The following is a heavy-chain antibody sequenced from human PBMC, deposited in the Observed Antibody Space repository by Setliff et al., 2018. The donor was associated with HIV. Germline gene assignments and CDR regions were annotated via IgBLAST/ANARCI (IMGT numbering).Heavy chain of an antibody. V-gene: IGHV4-39*01. CDR2: LRPSGNT. CDR1: GGPFSSSSYY. J-gene: IGHJ5*02. Sequence: PSETLSLTCTVSGGPFSSSSYYWGWIRQPPGKGLEWIGSLRPSGNTYYNPSLKSRVTISVDTSKNQFSLNLSSVTAADTAVYYCARGSNKRGYTYAYAFDPWGQGTLVTVSS. CDR3: ARGSNKRGYTYAYAFDP. D-gene: IGHD5-18*01.